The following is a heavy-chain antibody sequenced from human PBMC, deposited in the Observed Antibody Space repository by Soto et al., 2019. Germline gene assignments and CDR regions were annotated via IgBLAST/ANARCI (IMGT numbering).Heavy chain of an antibody. Sequence: PGGSLRLSCAASGFTFSSYAMSWVRQAPGKGLEWVSAISGSGGSTYYADSVKGRFTISRDNSKNTLYLQMNSLRAEDTAVYYYAKAHSVVLETFRYYSYCGMDVWGQGSTVTASS. CDR3: AKAHSVVLETFRYYSYCGMDV. J-gene: IGHJ6*02. CDR1: GFTFSSYA. D-gene: IGHD2-8*02. V-gene: IGHV3-23*01. CDR2: ISGSGGST.